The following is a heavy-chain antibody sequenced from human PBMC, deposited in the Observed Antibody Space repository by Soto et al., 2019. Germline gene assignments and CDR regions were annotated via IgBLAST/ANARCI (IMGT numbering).Heavy chain of an antibody. J-gene: IGHJ4*02. CDR1: GGTFSSYA. Sequence: QVQLVQSGAEVKKPGSSVNVSCKASGGTFSSYAISWVRQAPGQGLEWMGGIIPIFGTANYAQKFQGRVTITADESTSTAYMELSSLRSEDTAVYYCARASTAYYDSSGIDYWGQGTLVTVSS. V-gene: IGHV1-69*01. D-gene: IGHD3-22*01. CDR2: IIPIFGTA. CDR3: ARASTAYYDSSGIDY.